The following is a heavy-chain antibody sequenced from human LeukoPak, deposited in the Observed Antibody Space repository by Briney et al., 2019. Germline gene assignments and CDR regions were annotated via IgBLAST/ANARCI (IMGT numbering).Heavy chain of an antibody. J-gene: IGHJ4*02. CDR1: GFTFSTYA. CDR2: ISSSSNTV. CDR3: ARDGYDFWSGYPTTVDF. V-gene: IGHV3-48*01. D-gene: IGHD3-3*01. Sequence: GGSLRLSCAASGFTFSTYAMNWVRQAPGKGLEWVSYISSSSNTVYYADSVQGRFTISRDNADNSLYLQMNSLRAEDTAVYYCARDGYDFWSGYPTTVDFWGQGTLVTVSS.